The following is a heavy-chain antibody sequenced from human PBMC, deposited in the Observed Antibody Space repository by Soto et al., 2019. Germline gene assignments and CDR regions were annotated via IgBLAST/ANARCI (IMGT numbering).Heavy chain of an antibody. CDR1: GYTLTELS. Sequence: ASVKVSCKVSGYTLTELSMHWVRQAPGKGLEWMGGFDPEDGETIYAQKFQGRVTMTEDTSTDTAYMELSSLRSEDTAVYYCASGIDLENWFDPWGQGTLVTVSS. CDR2: FDPEDGET. J-gene: IGHJ5*02. V-gene: IGHV1-24*01. D-gene: IGHD3-9*01. CDR3: ASGIDLENWFDP.